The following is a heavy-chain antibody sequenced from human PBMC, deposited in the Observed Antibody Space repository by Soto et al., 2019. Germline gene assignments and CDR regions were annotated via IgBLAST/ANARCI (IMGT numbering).Heavy chain of an antibody. D-gene: IGHD3-9*01. CDR1: GGSISSYY. Sequence: PSETLSLTCTVSGGSISSYYWSWIRQPPGKELEWIGYIYYSGSTNYNPSLKSRVTISVDTSKNQFSLKLSSVTAADTAVYYCARAILTGYYNVIDAFDIWGQGTMVTVSS. J-gene: IGHJ3*02. V-gene: IGHV4-59*01. CDR2: IYYSGST. CDR3: ARAILTGYYNVIDAFDI.